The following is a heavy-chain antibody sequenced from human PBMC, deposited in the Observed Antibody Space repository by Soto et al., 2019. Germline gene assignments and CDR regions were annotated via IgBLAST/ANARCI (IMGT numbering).Heavy chain of an antibody. D-gene: IGHD2-2*01. CDR3: ARVPDR. CDR2: IYHSGST. V-gene: IGHV4-30-2*01. CDR1: GGSISSGGYS. J-gene: IGHJ5*02. Sequence: PSETLSLTCAVSGGSISSGGYSWSWIRQPPGKGLEWIGYIYHSGSTYYNPSLKSRVTISVDRSKNQFSLKLSSVTAAGTAVYYCARVPDRWGQGTLVTV.